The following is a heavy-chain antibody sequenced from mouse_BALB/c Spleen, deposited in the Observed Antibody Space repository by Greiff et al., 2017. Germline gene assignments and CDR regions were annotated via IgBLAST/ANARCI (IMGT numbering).Heavy chain of an antibody. CDR1: GYTFTDYN. D-gene: IGHD2-10*02. CDR3: ARGYGNYGFAY. V-gene: IGHV1-18*01. J-gene: IGHJ3*01. Sequence: EVQLQQSGPELVKPGASVKIPCKASGYTFTDYNMDWVKQSHGKSLEWIGDINPNNGGTIYNQKFKGKATLTVDKSSSTAYMELRSLTSEDTAVYYCARGYGNYGFAYWGQGTLVTVSA. CDR2: INPNNGGT.